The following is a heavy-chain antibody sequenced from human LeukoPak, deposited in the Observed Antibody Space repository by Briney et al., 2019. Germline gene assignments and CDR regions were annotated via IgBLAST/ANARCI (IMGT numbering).Heavy chain of an antibody. Sequence: ASVKVSCKASGYTFTSYGISWVRQAPGQGLEWMGWISAYNGNTNYAQKLQGRVTMTTDASTSTAYMELRSLRSDDTAVYYCARAVDIVATTTSLETGTVDYWGQGTLVTVSS. CDR3: ARAVDIVATTTSLETGTVDY. V-gene: IGHV1-18*01. CDR1: GYTFTSYG. CDR2: ISAYNGNT. J-gene: IGHJ4*02. D-gene: IGHD5-12*01.